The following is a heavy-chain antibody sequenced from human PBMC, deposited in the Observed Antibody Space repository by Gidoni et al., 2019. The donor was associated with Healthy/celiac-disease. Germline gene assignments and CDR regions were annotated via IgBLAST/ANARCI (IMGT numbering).Heavy chain of an antibody. J-gene: IGHJ6*02. Sequence: QVQLVESGGGVVQPGRSLRLSCAASGFTFSSYAMHWVRQAPGKGLEWVAVISYDGSNKYYANSVKGRFTISRDNSKNTLYLQMNSLRAEDTAVYYCARAYIVVVNYYYYGMDVWGQGTTVTVSS. D-gene: IGHD2-2*01. CDR2: ISYDGSNK. CDR3: ARAYIVVVNYYYYGMDV. CDR1: GFTFSSYA. V-gene: IGHV3-30-3*01.